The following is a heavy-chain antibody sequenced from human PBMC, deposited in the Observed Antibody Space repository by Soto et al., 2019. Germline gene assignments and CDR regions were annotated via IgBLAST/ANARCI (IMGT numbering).Heavy chain of an antibody. CDR3: AGLDLNGYVFFDY. J-gene: IGHJ4*02. CDR1: GGPMSSYY. Sequence: QVQLQESGPGLVKPSETLSLTCTVSGGPMSSYYWSWIRQPPGKGLEWIGYIYHSGSAEYNPSLKSRVAISVDTSTNQFSLQLSSVTAADTAVYYCAGLDLNGYVFFDYWGQGTLVTVSS. CDR2: IYHSGSA. D-gene: IGHD2-8*01. V-gene: IGHV4-59*08.